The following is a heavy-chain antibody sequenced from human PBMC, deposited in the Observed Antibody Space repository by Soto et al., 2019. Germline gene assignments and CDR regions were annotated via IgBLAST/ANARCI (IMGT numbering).Heavy chain of an antibody. D-gene: IGHD2-15*01. CDR1: GGSISRGAYF. J-gene: IGHJ4*02. CDR2: ISYPGAT. CDR3: ARGGPVSVSPAWQLLGYCDY. V-gene: IGHV4-31*03. Sequence: QVHLQESGPGQVRPSQTLSLSCSVSGGSISRGAYFWTWIRQFPGKGLEWIASISYPGATYYNPSLKNRVTILADTSNNQFSLKLNSVTSADTAVYYCARGGPVSVSPAWQLLGYCDYWGQGTLVTVSS.